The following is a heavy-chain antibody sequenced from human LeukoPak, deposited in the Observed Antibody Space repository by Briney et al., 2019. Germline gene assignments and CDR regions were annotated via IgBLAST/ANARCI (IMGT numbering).Heavy chain of an antibody. CDR2: IYYSGST. CDR1: GGSISSSSYY. J-gene: IGHJ4*02. D-gene: IGHD4-17*01. CDR3: ASLEMTTGGKVLDY. Sequence: SETLSLTCTVSGGSISSSSYYWSWIRQPPGKGLEWIGYIYYSGSTNYNPSLKSRVTISVDTSKNQFSLKLSSVTAADTAVYYRASLEMTTGGKVLDYWGQGTLVTVSS. V-gene: IGHV4-61*01.